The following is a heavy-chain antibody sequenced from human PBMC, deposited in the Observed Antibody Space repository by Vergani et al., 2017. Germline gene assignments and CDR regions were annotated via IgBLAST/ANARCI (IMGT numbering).Heavy chain of an antibody. D-gene: IGHD3-16*02. J-gene: IGHJ4*02. CDR3: AGWSCRYTQAAFYAPYDY. V-gene: IGHV1-69*13. CDR2: IIPMYGTP. Sequence: QVQLVQSGAEVKEPGSSLRVSCKAFGETFSSHGISWVRQAPGQGLQWMGRIIPMYGTPNYAQKFQDRVTITADESTSTVYMELTSLGSEDTAVYYCAGWSCRYTQAAFYAPYDYWGQGTPVTVSS. CDR1: GETFSSHG.